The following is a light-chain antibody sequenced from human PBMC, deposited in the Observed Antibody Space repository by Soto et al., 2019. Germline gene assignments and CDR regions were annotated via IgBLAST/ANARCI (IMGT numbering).Light chain of an antibody. Sequence: EIVLTQSPGTLSLSQGERATLSCRASQSVSSSYLAWYQQKPGQAPRLLIYGASSRATGIPDRFSGSGSGTDFTLTISRLEPEDFAVYYCQHYGISPAFGGGNKVEIK. CDR2: GAS. CDR3: QHYGISPA. J-gene: IGKJ4*01. V-gene: IGKV3-20*01. CDR1: QSVSSSY.